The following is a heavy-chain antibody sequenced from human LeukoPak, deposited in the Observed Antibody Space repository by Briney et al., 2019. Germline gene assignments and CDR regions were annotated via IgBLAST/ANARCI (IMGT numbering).Heavy chain of an antibody. D-gene: IGHD3/OR15-3a*01. V-gene: IGHV4-59*08. CDR2: VSHDGTT. CDR1: GHSVTAHY. CDR3: SRLDWYDVVGCYNH. J-gene: IGHJ5*02. Sequence: SETLSLPYSVSGHSVTAHYWISIRQATGKGLECIGCVSHDGTTNYTPSLRSRVVMSVDTANNNISLSLASDKAAERRVYCCSRLDWYDVVGCYNHWGRGTPVTVS.